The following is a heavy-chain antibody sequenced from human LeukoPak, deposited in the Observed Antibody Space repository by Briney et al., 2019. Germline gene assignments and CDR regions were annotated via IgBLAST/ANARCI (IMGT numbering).Heavy chain of an antibody. CDR1: GFAFSSYW. J-gene: IGHJ4*02. V-gene: IGHV3-74*01. D-gene: IGHD4-23*01. CDR3: ARIYGGNAPIDY. CDR2: INSDGSST. Sequence: GGSLRLSCAASGFAFSSYWMHWVRQAPGKGLVWVSRINSDGSSTSYADSVKGRFTISRDNAKNTLYLQMNSLRAEDTAVYYCARIYGGNAPIDYWGQGTLVTVSS.